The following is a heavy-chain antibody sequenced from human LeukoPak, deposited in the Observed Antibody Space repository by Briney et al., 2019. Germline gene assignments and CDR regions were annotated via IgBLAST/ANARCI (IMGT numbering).Heavy chain of an antibody. CDR1: GYTFTSYG. CDR3: ARVTTAMAVDYYYYYYMDV. D-gene: IGHD5-18*01. J-gene: IGHJ6*03. Sequence: ASVKVSCKASGYTFTSYGINWVRQATGQGLEWMGWMNPNSGNTGYAQKFQGRVTITRNTSISTAYMELSSLRSEDTAVYYCARVTTAMAVDYYYYYYMDVWGKGTTVTVSS. CDR2: MNPNSGNT. V-gene: IGHV1-8*03.